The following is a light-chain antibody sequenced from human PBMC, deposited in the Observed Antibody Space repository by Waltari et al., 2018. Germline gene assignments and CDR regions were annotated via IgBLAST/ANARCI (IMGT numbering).Light chain of an antibody. V-gene: IGLV2-14*01. CDR3: ASYTSSSTWV. CDR2: WVT. CDR1: TSDVGGYNS. Sequence: QSALTQPASVSGSPGRSITISCSGTTSDVGGYNSVAWYQQHPNKGPKVIIFWVTNRPSGVSNRLSGSQCGHTATLTISGFQTEDEADYFCASYTSSSTWVFGGGTKVTVL. J-gene: IGLJ3*02.